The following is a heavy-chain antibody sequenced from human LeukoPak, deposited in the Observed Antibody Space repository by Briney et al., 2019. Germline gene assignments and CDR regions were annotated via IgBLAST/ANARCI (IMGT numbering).Heavy chain of an antibody. CDR3: AREEFTVTDFYMDV. V-gene: IGHV1-46*01. J-gene: IGHJ6*03. D-gene: IGHD4-17*01. CDR1: GYTFTSYY. Sequence: ASVKVSCKASGYTFTSYYMHWVRQAPGQGLEWMGIINPSGGSTSYAQEFQGRVTMTRDMSTSTIYMELSSLRSEDTAVYYCAREEFTVTDFYMDVWGKGTTVTVSS. CDR2: INPSGGST.